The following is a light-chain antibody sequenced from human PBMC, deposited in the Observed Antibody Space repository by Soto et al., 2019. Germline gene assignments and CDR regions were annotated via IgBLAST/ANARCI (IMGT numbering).Light chain of an antibody. CDR3: QQYNNWWT. CDR2: GTS. Sequence: EIVMTQSPTTLSVSPGERDTLSCRASQSVSSNLAWYQHKPGQAPRLLIYGTSTRATGIPARFSGSGSGTEFTLTISSLQSEDFAVYYCQQYNNWWTFGQGTKVDIK. V-gene: IGKV3-15*01. J-gene: IGKJ1*01. CDR1: QSVSSN.